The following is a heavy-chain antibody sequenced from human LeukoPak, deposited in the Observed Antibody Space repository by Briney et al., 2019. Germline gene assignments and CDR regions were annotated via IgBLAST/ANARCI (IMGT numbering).Heavy chain of an antibody. CDR3: AKCTTRNSHYPIDS. J-gene: IGHJ5*01. V-gene: IGHV3-23*01. D-gene: IGHD4-17*01. CDR2: ISGSGGST. CDR1: GFIFSNAW. Sequence: GGSLRLSCAASGFIFSNAWMSWVRQAPGKGLEWVSGISGSGGSTYYADSVKGRFTISRDNSKNTLYLQMNSLRAEDTAVYYCAKCTTRNSHYPIDSWGQGTLVTVSS.